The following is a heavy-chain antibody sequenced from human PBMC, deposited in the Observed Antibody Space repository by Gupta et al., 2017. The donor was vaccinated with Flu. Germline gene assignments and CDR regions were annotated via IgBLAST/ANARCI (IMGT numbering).Heavy chain of an antibody. V-gene: IGHV3-73*01. CDR2: IRRKANSYAT. Sequence: GRIRRKANSYATAYAASVKGRFTISRDDSKNTAYLQMNSLKTEDTAVYYCTRLQYYYDSSGPNYYYYYGMDFWGQGTTVTVSS. J-gene: IGHJ6*02. CDR3: TRLQYYYDSSGPNYYYYYGMDF. D-gene: IGHD3-22*01.